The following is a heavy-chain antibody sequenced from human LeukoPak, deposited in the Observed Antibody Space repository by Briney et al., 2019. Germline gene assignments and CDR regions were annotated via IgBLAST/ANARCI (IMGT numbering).Heavy chain of an antibody. CDR2: IIPIFGTA. D-gene: IGHD2-2*01. V-gene: IGHV1-69*13. CDR1: GGTFSSYA. J-gene: IGHJ4*02. CDR3: ARAGEERVPGARGNFDY. Sequence: SLKVSCKASGGTFSSYAISCVRQAPGQRLGWMGGIIPIFGTANYAQKFQGRVRITADESTSTAYMELSSLRSEDSVLYYCARAGEERVPGARGNFDYWGQGTVVSVSS.